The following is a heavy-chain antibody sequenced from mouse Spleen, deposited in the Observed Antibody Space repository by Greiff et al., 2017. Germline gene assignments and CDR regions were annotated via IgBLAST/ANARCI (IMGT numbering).Heavy chain of an antibody. J-gene: IGHJ4*01. CDR2: ISDGGSYT. Sequence: EVKLMESGGGLVKPGGSLKLSCAASGFTFSSYAMSWVRQTPEKRLEWVATISDGGSYTYYPDNVKGRFTISRDNAKNNLYLQMSHLKSEDTAMYYCARDELASYAMDYWGQGTSVTVSS. D-gene: IGHD4-1*01. V-gene: IGHV5-4*01. CDR1: GFTFSSYA. CDR3: ARDELASYAMDY.